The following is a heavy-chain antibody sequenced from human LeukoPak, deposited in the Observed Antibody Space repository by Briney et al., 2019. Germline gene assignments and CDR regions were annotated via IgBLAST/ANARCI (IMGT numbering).Heavy chain of an antibody. CDR2: ISSSSSYI. D-gene: IGHD3-10*02. J-gene: IGHJ4*02. CDR1: GFTFSSYS. CDR3: ARDQAMFHLNFDY. Sequence: GGSLRLSCAASGFTFSSYSMNWVRQAPGKGLEWVSSISSSSSYIYYADSVKGRFTISRDNAKNSLYLQMNSLRAEDTAVYYCARDQAMFHLNFDYWGQGTLVTVSS. V-gene: IGHV3-21*01.